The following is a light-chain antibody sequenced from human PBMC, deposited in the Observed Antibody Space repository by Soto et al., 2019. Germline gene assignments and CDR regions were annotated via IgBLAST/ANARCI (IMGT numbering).Light chain of an antibody. V-gene: IGKV1D-13*01. CDR2: DAS. J-gene: IGKJ1*01. CDR3: QQSDNIPLT. Sequence: AIQLTQSPSSLSASVGDRVTITCRASQGISSALAWFQQKPGKAPKLLIYDASSLVSGVPSRFSGSGSGTDFSLSISSLLPEDFATYYCQQSDNIPLTFGQGTKVDIK. CDR1: QGISSA.